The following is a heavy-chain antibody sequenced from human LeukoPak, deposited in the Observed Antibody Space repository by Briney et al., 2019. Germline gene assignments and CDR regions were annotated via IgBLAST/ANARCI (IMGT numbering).Heavy chain of an antibody. Sequence: GGCLRLSCAASGFTFNSYWMHWVRQAPGKGLVWVSRIISDGSGTSDADFVKGRFTISRDNSKNTLYLQMNSLRAEDTAMYYCARDRLTNDAFDIWGQGTMVTVSS. D-gene: IGHD2-8*01. CDR1: GFTFNSYW. CDR3: ARDRLTNDAFDI. J-gene: IGHJ3*02. CDR2: IISDGSGT. V-gene: IGHV3-74*01.